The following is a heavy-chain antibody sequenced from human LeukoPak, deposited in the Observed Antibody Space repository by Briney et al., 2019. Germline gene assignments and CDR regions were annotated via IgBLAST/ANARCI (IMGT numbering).Heavy chain of an antibody. CDR3: SPAAGIKSSGYFQH. D-gene: IGHD6-13*01. CDR2: IYSGGST. Sequence: GGSLRLSCAASGFTVSSKYMSWVRQAPGKGLEWVSVIYSGGSTYYADSVKGRFTISRDNSKNTLYLQMNSLRAEDTAVYYCSPAAGIKSSGYFQHWGQGTLVTVSS. CDR1: GFTVSSKY. J-gene: IGHJ1*01. V-gene: IGHV3-66*01.